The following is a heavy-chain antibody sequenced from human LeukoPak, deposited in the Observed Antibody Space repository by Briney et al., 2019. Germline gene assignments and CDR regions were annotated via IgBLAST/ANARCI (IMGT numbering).Heavy chain of an antibody. V-gene: IGHV3-53*01. CDR1: GFAVNSNS. CDR3: ARGHRDSGSYTRGYSDY. CDR2: IYGGDTT. J-gene: IGHJ4*02. D-gene: IGHD1-26*01. Sequence: PGGSLRLSCAASGFAVNSNSMSWVRQAPGKGLEWVSVIYGGDTTYYADSVKGRFTIPRDNSKNTLYLQMNSLRAEDTAVYYCARGHRDSGSYTRGYSDYWGQGTLVTVSS.